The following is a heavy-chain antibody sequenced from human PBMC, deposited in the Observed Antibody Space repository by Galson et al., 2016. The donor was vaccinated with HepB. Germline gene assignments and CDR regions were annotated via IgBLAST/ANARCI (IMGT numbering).Heavy chain of an antibody. CDR1: GFTFSTCT. Sequence: SLRLSCAASGFTFSTCTMHWVRQAPGKGLEWLAVISYGGRNKYYADSVKGRFTVSRDDSKNTLYLQMNSLRPEDTAVYYCARNDYLTPYYYYGMDVWGQGTTVTVSS. CDR3: ARNDYLTPYYYYGMDV. J-gene: IGHJ6*02. V-gene: IGHV3-30-3*01. D-gene: IGHD4-11*01. CDR2: ISYGGRNK.